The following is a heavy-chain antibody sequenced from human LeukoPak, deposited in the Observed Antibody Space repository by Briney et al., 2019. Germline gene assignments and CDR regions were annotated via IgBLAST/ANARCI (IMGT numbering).Heavy chain of an antibody. CDR1: GFTFDDYA. J-gene: IGHJ5*02. V-gene: IGHV3-21*01. Sequence: GGSLRLSCAASGFTFDDYAMHWVRQAPGKGLEWVSSISSSSSYIYYADSVKGRFTISRDNAKNSLYLQMNSLRAEDTAVYYCARSFHRRYCSSTSCQTTTFDPWGQGTLVTVSS. CDR2: ISSSSSYI. D-gene: IGHD2-2*01. CDR3: ARSFHRRYCSSTSCQTTTFDP.